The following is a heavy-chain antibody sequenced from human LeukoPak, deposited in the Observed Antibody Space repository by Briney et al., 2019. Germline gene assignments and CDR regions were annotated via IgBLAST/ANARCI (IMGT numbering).Heavy chain of an antibody. V-gene: IGHV3-21*01. CDR3: ARPGWSYRFLAYGMDV. J-gene: IGHJ6*02. Sequence: GGSLRLSCAASGFTFSSYSMNWVRQAPGKGLEWVSSISSSSSYIYYADSVKGRFTISRDNAKNSLYLQMNSLRAEDTAVYYCARPGWSYRFLAYGMDVWGQGTTVTVSS. D-gene: IGHD3-16*02. CDR1: GFTFSSYS. CDR2: ISSSSSYI.